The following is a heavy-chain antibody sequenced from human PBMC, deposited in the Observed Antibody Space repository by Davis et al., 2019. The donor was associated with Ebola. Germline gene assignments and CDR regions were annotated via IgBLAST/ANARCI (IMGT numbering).Heavy chain of an antibody. J-gene: IGHJ4*02. D-gene: IGHD3-10*01. CDR2: INSDGSST. CDR1: GFTFSSYW. Sequence: HTGGSLRLSCAASGFTFSSYWMHWVRQAPGKGLVWVSRINSDGSSTSYADSVKGRFTISRDNSKNTLYLQMNSLRAEDTAVYYCANRGTNYYDTGSPFDYWGQGTLVTVSS. V-gene: IGHV3-74*01. CDR3: ANRGTNYYDTGSPFDY.